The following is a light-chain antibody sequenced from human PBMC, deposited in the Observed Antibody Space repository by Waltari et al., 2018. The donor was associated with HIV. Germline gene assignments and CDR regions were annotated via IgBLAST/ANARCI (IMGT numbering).Light chain of an antibody. CDR1: SLSSYY. J-gene: IGLJ2*01. V-gene: IGLV3-19*01. CDR3: HSRDSSANPVV. CDR2: GKN. Sequence: SSELTQDPAVSVALGQTVRITCQGESLSSYYASWYQQKPGQAPVLVIYGKNNRPSGIPDRFSGSSSGNTASLTITGAQAEDEADYYCHSRDSSANPVVFGGGTKLTVL.